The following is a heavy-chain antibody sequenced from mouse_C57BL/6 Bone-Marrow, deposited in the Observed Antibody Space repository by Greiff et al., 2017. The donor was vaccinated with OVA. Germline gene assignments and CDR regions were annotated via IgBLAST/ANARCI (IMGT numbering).Heavy chain of an antibody. CDR2: ISDGGSYT. D-gene: IGHD1-1*01. Sequence: EVQRVESGGGLVKPGGSLKLSCAASGFTFSSYAMSWVRQTPEKRLEWVATISDGGSYTYYPDNVKGRFTISRDNAKNNLYLHMSHLKSEDTAMYYCAAGGVVAEDWFAYWGQGTLVTVSA. V-gene: IGHV5-4*01. CDR3: AAGGVVAEDWFAY. CDR1: GFTFSSYA. J-gene: IGHJ3*01.